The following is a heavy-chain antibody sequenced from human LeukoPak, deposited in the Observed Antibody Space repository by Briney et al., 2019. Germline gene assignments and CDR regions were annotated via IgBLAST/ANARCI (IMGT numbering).Heavy chain of an antibody. CDR1: GFTFSSYS. CDR2: ISSSSSTI. V-gene: IGHV3-48*01. J-gene: IGHJ4*02. D-gene: IGHD3-22*01. Sequence: PGGSLRLSCAASGFTFSSYSMNWVRQAPGKGLEWVSYISSSSSTIYYADSVKGRFTISRDNAKNSLYLQMSSLRAEDTAVYYCARDYDSSGYYYSSFDYWGQGTLVTVSS. CDR3: ARDYDSSGYYYSSFDY.